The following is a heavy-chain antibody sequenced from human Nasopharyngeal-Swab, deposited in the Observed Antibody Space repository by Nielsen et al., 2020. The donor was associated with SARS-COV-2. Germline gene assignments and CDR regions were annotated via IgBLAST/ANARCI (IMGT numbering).Heavy chain of an antibody. J-gene: IGHJ3*02. V-gene: IGHV5-10-1*01. CDR3: ARRGGTAGSDAFDI. CDR2: IDPSDSYT. D-gene: IGHD6-13*01. Sequence: VGLAPGKGLEWMGRIDPSDSYTNYSPSFQGHVTISADKSISTAYLQWSSLKASDTAMYYCARRGGTAGSDAFDIWGQGTMVTVSS.